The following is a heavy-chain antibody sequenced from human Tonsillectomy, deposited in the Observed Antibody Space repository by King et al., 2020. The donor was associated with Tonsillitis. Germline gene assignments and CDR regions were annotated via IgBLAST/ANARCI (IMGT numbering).Heavy chain of an antibody. J-gene: IGHJ3*02. CDR3: AGDRGLYRRGDASDI. D-gene: IGHD3-10*01. V-gene: IGHV1-18*01. CDR2: ISAYNGNT. Sequence: QLVQSGVEVKKPGASVKVSCKASGYTFTNYGISWVRQAPGQGLEWMGWISAYNGNTDYAQKFQGRVTMTTDTSTSTAYMELRSLRSDDTAVYYCAGDRGLYRRGDASDIWGQGTLVTVSS. CDR1: GYTFTNYG.